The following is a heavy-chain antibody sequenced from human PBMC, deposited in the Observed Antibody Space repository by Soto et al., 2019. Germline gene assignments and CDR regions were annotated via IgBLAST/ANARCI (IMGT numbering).Heavy chain of an antibody. CDR3: ASGGGYASSGYDPEY. D-gene: IGHD3-22*01. J-gene: IGHJ4*02. CDR1: GGSINSGGYF. Sequence: HVQLQESGPGLVKPSQTLSLTCTVSGGSINSGGYFWSWIRQHPGKGLEWIGYIYYSGNTYYNPCLQSRVIMTVDTSENQLSLNLTSVTAADTAVYYCASGGGYASSGYDPEYWGQGTLVTVSS. V-gene: IGHV4-31*03. CDR2: IYYSGNT.